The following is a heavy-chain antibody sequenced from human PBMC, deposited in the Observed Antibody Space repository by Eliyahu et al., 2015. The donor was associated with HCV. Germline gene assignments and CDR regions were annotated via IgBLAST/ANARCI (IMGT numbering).Heavy chain of an antibody. D-gene: IGHD1-7*01. Sequence: EVQLVESGGGLVQPGGSLRLSCAASGFTFSSYSMTWVRQAPGKGLEWISYISSGSSATYYADSVKGRFTISRDNAKNSLFLQMNSLRAEDTAVYYCAREEYELLYYWGQGALVTVSS. V-gene: IGHV3-48*01. CDR2: ISSGSSAT. CDR1: GFTFSSYS. J-gene: IGHJ4*02. CDR3: AREEYELLYY.